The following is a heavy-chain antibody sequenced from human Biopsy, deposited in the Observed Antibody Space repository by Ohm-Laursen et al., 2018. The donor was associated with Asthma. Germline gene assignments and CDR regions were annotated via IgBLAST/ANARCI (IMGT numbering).Heavy chain of an antibody. CDR1: GFVFSQCG. CDR2: GGSYYDGGLK. Sequence: SLRLSCSASGFVFSQCGMTWVRQGPGKGLEWVAVGGSYYDGGLKYYADSVNGRFTVSRDDSKNTLYLQMNSLRPDDTAVYYCARDVMEWYLPAFDFWGQGTLVTVSS. V-gene: IGHV3-30*03. J-gene: IGHJ4*02. D-gene: IGHD3-3*01. CDR3: ARDVMEWYLPAFDF.